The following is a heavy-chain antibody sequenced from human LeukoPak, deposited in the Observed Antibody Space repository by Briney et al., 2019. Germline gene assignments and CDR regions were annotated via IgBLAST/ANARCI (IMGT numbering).Heavy chain of an antibody. D-gene: IGHD3-22*01. V-gene: IGHV3-21*01. Sequence: GGSLRLSCAAAGFTFSSYSMNWVRQAPGKGLEWVSSISSSSSYIYYADSVKGRFTISRDNAKNSLYLQMNSLRAEDTAVYYCARDSYYYDSSGFIDWGQGTLVTVSS. J-gene: IGHJ4*02. CDR2: ISSSSSYI. CDR3: ARDSYYYDSSGFID. CDR1: GFTFSSYS.